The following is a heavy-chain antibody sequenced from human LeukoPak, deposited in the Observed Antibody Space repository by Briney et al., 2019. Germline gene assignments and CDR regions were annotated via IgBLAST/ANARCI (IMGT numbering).Heavy chain of an antibody. V-gene: IGHV7-4-1*02. Sequence: ASVKVSCKASGYTFTSYAMNWVRQAPGQGLEWMGWINTNTGNPTYAQGFTGRFVFSLDISVSTAYLQISSLKAEDTAVYYCARVVAGTDNKYYFDYWGQGTLVTVSS. CDR3: ARVVAGTDNKYYFDY. D-gene: IGHD6-19*01. J-gene: IGHJ4*02. CDR1: GYTFTSYA. CDR2: INTNTGNP.